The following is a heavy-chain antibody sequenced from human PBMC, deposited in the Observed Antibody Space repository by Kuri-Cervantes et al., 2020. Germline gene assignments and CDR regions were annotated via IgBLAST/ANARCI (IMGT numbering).Heavy chain of an antibody. CDR3: ASFGVAAAGTLAFDI. Sequence: ESLKISCPVSGGSISSRSYYWGWIRQPPGKGLEWIGSIYYSGSTYYNPSLKSRVTISVDTSKNQFSLTLSSVTAADTAVYYCASFGVAAAGTLAFDIWGQGTMVTVSS. D-gene: IGHD6-13*01. V-gene: IGHV4-39*07. CDR2: IYYSGST. CDR1: GGSISSRSYY. J-gene: IGHJ3*02.